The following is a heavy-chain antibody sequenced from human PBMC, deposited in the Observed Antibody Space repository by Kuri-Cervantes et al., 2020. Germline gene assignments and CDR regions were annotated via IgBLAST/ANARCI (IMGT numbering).Heavy chain of an antibody. V-gene: IGHV4-30-4*01. Sequence: LRLSCTVSGGSISSGDYYWSWIRQPPGKGLEWIGYIYYSGSTYYNPSLKSRVTISVDTSKNQFSLKLSSVTAADTAVYYCARETSSGWYPDAFDIWGQGTMVTVSS. J-gene: IGHJ3*02. CDR1: GGSISSGDYY. CDR2: IYYSGST. CDR3: ARETSSGWYPDAFDI. D-gene: IGHD6-19*01.